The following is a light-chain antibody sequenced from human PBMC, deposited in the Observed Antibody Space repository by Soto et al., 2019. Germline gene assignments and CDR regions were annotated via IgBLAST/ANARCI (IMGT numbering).Light chain of an antibody. CDR3: AAGDDSLNGPV. Sequence: QSVLTQPPSASGTPGQRVTISCSGSSSNIGSNTVSWYQQVPGRAPYLLIYSNNQRSSGVPDRFFASKSGTSASLAISGLQSEDEADYYCAAGDDSLNGPVFGGGTKLTV. CDR1: SSNIGSNT. J-gene: IGLJ2*01. CDR2: SNN. V-gene: IGLV1-44*01.